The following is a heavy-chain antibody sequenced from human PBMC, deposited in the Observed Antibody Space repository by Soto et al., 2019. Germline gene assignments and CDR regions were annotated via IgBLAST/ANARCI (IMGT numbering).Heavy chain of an antibody. CDR2: ISYDGSNK. Sequence: GGSLRLSCAASGFTFSSYGMHWVRQAPGKGLEWVAVISYDGSNKYYADSVKGRFTISRDNSKNTLYLQMNSLRAEDTAVYYCVPPEVVDYWGQGTLVTVSS. V-gene: IGHV3-30*03. J-gene: IGHJ4*02. CDR3: VPPEVVDY. CDR1: GFTFSSYG.